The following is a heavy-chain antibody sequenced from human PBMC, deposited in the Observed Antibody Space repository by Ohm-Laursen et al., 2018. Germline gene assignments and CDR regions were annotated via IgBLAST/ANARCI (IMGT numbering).Heavy chain of an antibody. V-gene: IGHV3-48*03. CDR1: GSIFSSFE. D-gene: IGHD1-26*01. Sequence: GSLRLSCAASGSIFSSFEMNWVRQAPGKGLEWVSFISSSANTIYYADSVKGRFTISRDNAKNSLYLEMNSLRVEDTAVYYCTRESGSHDWFDPWGQGTLVTVSS. J-gene: IGHJ5*02. CDR2: ISSSANTI. CDR3: TRESGSHDWFDP.